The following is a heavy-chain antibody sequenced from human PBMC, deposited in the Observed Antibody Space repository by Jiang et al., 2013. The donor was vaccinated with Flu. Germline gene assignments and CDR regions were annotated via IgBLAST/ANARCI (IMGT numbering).Heavy chain of an antibody. Sequence: EWVANIKQDGSEKYYVDSVKGRFTISRDNAKNSLYLQMNSLRAEDTAVYYCARVRIKGAAGTSAGYYFDYWGQGTLVTVSS. V-gene: IGHV3-7*03. CDR3: ARVRIKGAAGTSAGYYFDY. J-gene: IGHJ4*02. D-gene: IGHD6-13*01. CDR2: IKQDGSEK.